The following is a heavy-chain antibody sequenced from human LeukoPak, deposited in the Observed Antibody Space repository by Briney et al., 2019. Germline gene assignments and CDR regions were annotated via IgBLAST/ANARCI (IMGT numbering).Heavy chain of an antibody. CDR2: IDPSDSYT. CDR3: ARLRSSASDI. J-gene: IGHJ3*02. V-gene: IGHV5-10-1*01. CDR1: GYSFTNYW. Sequence: GESLRISCKGSGYSFTNYWISWVRQMPGRALEWMGRIDPSDSYTNYSPSFQGHVTISADKSISTAYLQWSSLRASDTAMYYCARLRSSASDIGGQGTGVTVSS.